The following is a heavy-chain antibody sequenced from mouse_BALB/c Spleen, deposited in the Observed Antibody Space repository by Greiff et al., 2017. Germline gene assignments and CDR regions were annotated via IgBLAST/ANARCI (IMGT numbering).Heavy chain of an antibody. CDR2: ILPGSGST. Sequence: VQLQESGAELMKPGASVKISCKATGYTFSSYWIEWVKQRPGHGLEWIGEILPGSGSTNYNEKFKGKATFTADTSSNTAYMQLSSLTSEDSAVYYCARGGVRRPFAYWGQGTLVTVSA. CDR3: ARGGVRRPFAY. J-gene: IGHJ3*01. CDR1: GYTFSSYW. D-gene: IGHD2-14*01. V-gene: IGHV1-9*01.